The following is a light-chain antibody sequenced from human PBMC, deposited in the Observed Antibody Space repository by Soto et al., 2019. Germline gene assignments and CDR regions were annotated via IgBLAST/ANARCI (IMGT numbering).Light chain of an antibody. V-gene: IGKV3-20*01. CDR3: HQYGDMWT. CDR1: QSVRSSY. CDR2: GAS. Sequence: EIVLTQSPGTLSLSPGERATLNCRASQSVRSSYLAWYQQQPGQAPRLLIHGASRRATGIPDRFSGSGSGTDFTHTINGLKPEDFAVYFCHQYGDMWTFGQGTKVEIK. J-gene: IGKJ1*01.